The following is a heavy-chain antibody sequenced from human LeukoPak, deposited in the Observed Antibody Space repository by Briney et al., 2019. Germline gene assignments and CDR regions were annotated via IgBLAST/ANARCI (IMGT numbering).Heavy chain of an antibody. D-gene: IGHD6-19*01. CDR1: GFTFSSYA. V-gene: IGHV3-23*01. J-gene: IGHJ6*02. CDR2: ISGSGGST. Sequence: PGGSLRLSCAASGFTFSSYAMSWARQAPGKGLEWVSAISGSGGSTYYADSVKGRFTISRDNSKNTLYLQMNSLRAEDTAVYYCASSSSGWGYYYYGMDVWGQGTTVTVSS. CDR3: ASSSSGWGYYYYGMDV.